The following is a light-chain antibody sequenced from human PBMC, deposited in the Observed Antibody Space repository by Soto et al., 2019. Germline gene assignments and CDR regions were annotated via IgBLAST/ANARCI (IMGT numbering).Light chain of an antibody. CDR3: QQYRSSPLT. V-gene: IGKV3-20*01. CDR2: GAS. J-gene: IGKJ4*01. Sequence: EIVLTQSPGTLSLSPGERATLSCRASQSVSSSSLAWYQQRPGQAPRLLIYGASSRATGIPDRFSGSGSGTDFTLTISRLEPEDCAVYYCQQYRSSPLTFGGGTKVDIK. CDR1: QSVSSSS.